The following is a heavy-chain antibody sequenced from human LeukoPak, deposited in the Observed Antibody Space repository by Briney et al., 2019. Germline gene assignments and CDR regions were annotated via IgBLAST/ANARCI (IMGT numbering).Heavy chain of an antibody. CDR1: GFTFSSYG. Sequence: GGSLRLSCAASGFTFSSYGMHWVRQAPGKGLEWVAVISYDGSNKYYADSVKGRFTISRDNSKNTLYLQMNSLRAEDTAVYYXXXXXXXXXXXXXYPQETHFDYWGQGTLVTVSS. D-gene: IGHD3-16*02. CDR3: XXXXXXXXXXXXYPQETHFDY. J-gene: IGHJ4*02. V-gene: IGHV3-30*03. CDR2: ISYDGSNK.